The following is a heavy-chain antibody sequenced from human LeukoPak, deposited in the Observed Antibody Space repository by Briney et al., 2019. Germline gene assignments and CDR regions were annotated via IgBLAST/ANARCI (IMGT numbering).Heavy chain of an antibody. J-gene: IGHJ4*02. CDR2: INWNGGGT. CDR1: GFTFDDYG. Sequence: GGSLRLSCAASGFTFDDYGMSWVRQAPGKGLEWVSGINWNGGGTGYADSVKGRFTISRDNAKNSLYLQMNSLRAEDTALYYCAREGIAAAGYCFDYWGQGTLVTVSS. CDR3: AREGIAAAGYCFDY. D-gene: IGHD6-13*01. V-gene: IGHV3-20*04.